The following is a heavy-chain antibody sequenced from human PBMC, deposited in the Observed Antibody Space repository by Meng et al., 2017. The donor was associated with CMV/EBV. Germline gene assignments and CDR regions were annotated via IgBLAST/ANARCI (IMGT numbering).Heavy chain of an antibody. CDR3: ARSNGYISSWYYFDY. Sequence: SETLSLTCAVSGYSISSSNWWGWIRQPPGKGLEWIGYIYYRGSIYYNTSVKSRVTMSVDTSKNQFSLKLNSVTAVDTAVYYCARSNGYISSWYYFDYWGQGTLVTVSS. CDR1: GYSISSSNW. J-gene: IGHJ4*02. D-gene: IGHD6-13*01. CDR2: IYYRGSI. V-gene: IGHV4-28*05.